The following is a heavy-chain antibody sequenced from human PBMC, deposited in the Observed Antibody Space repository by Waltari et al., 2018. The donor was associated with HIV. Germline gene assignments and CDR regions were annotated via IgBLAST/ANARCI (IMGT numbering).Heavy chain of an antibody. CDR3: ARLDYGSGTPDIYVMDI. CDR2: IHQSGIS. D-gene: IGHD3-10*01. Sequence: QLLLQESGPGLVKSSDTLDLPCRASGYSIGHAYYWGWIRQPPGEGLAWTATIHQSGISYYRPSLKSRLTISTDASTNASYLTVNSVTAADTAVYYCARLDYGSGTPDIYVMDIWGQGTSVTVSS. V-gene: IGHV4-38-2*02. CDR1: GYSIGHAYY. J-gene: IGHJ6*02.